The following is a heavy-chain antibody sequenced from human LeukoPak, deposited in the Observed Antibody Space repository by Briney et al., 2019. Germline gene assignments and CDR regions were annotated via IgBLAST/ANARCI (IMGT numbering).Heavy chain of an antibody. Sequence: GGSLRLSCAASGFTFSNYWMHWVRQAPGKGRVWGSGISSDGSSTSYADSVKGRYTISRDNANNTLYLQVNSLRAEDTAVYYCARGGRYLDYWGQGTLITVSS. CDR3: ARGGRYLDY. J-gene: IGHJ4*02. V-gene: IGHV3-74*01. CDR1: GFTFSNYW. D-gene: IGHD1-26*01. CDR2: ISSDGSST.